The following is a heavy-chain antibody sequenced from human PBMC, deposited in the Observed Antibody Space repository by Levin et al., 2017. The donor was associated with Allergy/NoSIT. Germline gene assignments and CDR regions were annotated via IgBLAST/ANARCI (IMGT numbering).Heavy chain of an antibody. Sequence: KISCKASGGTFSSYAISWVRQAPGQGLEWMGGIIPIFGTANYAQKFQGRVTITADESTSTAYMDLSSLRSEDTAVYYCARRGKVGNWFDPWGQGTLVTVSS. CDR2: IIPIFGTA. CDR3: ARRGKVGNWFDP. D-gene: IGHD1-26*01. J-gene: IGHJ5*02. V-gene: IGHV1-69*01. CDR1: GGTFSSYA.